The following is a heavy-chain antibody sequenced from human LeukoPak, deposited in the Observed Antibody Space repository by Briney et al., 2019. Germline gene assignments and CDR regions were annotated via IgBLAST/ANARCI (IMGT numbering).Heavy chain of an antibody. D-gene: IGHD1-26*01. Sequence: SETLSLTCTVSGGSIRSYYWSWIRQPPGKGLEWIGYIYYSGSTNYNPSFKSRVTISLDTSKNQFSLKLSSVTAADTAVYYCARLAVGAGEYYFDYWGQGTLVTVSS. CDR2: IYYSGST. CDR1: GGSIRSYY. CDR3: ARLAVGAGEYYFDY. V-gene: IGHV4-59*08. J-gene: IGHJ4*02.